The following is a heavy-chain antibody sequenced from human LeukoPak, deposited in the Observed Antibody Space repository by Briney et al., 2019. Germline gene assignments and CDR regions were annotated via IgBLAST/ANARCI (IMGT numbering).Heavy chain of an antibody. CDR2: INPNRGGT. D-gene: IGHD1-26*01. CDR3: ARGKGVGATYYYYYYMDV. J-gene: IGHJ6*03. V-gene: IGHV1-2*02. Sequence: ASVKVSCKASGYTFTGYYVHWVRQAPGQGLEWMGWINPNRGGTNYTQKFQDRVTMTRDTSISTAYMELSSLRSDDTAVYYCARGKGVGATYYYYYYMDVWGKGTTVTVSS. CDR1: GYTFTGYY.